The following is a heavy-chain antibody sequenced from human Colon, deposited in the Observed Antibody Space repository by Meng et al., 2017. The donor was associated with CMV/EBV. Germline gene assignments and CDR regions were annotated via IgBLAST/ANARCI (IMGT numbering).Heavy chain of an antibody. CDR2: IYYSGTT. D-gene: IGHD3-22*01. CDR3: ARESHQFDGTGYYS. J-gene: IGHJ4*02. Sequence: SETLSLTCSVSGGSISSGGYYWGWIRQSPAKGLEWIGSIYYSGTTYYNPSLKSRVTISVDTSKNNFSLKLNPLTAADTAVYYCARESHQFDGTGYYSWGQGTLVTVSS. V-gene: IGHV4-39*07. CDR1: GGSISSGGYY.